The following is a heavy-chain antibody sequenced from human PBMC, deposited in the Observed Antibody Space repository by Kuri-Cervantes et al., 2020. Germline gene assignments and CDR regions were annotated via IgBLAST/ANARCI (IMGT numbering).Heavy chain of an antibody. CDR3: ARARGLRLFDY. D-gene: IGHD5-12*01. J-gene: IGHJ4*02. CDR2: IYYSGST. Sequence: SETLSLTCAVYGGSFSGYYWSWIRQPPGKGLEWIGYIYYSGSTYYNPSLKSRVTISVDTSKNQFSLKLSSVTAADTAVYYCARARGLRLFDYWGQGTLVTVSS. V-gene: IGHV4-34*01. CDR1: GGSFSGYY.